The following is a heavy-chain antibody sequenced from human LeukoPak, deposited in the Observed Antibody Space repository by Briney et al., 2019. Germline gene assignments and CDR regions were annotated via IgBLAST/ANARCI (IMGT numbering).Heavy chain of an antibody. CDR2: IYTSGST. Sequence: SETLSLTCSVSSGSISRFNWSWIRQPAGKGLEWIGHIYTSGSTNYNPSLKSRVTMSVDTSKNHFSLKLSSVTAADTAVYYCARAPRTVGARPFDYWGQGTLVTVSS. CDR3: ARAPRTVGARPFDY. D-gene: IGHD1-26*01. J-gene: IGHJ4*02. CDR1: SGSISRFN. V-gene: IGHV4-4*07.